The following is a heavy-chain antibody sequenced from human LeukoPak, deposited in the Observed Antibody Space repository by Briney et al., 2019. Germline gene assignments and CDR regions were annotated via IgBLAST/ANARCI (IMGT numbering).Heavy chain of an antibody. CDR2: ISASNGNT. V-gene: IGHV1-18*01. J-gene: IGHJ3*01. CDR1: GYWFITYG. CDR3: ARDVFEGFGERVIDAFDL. Sequence: ASMKVSCKASGYWFITYGLSWGRQAPGQGLEWMGCISASNGNTNFAPKLQGRVTMTADTSTSTASMELRSLRSDDTAVYYCARDVFEGFGERVIDAFDLWGQGTMVTVSS. D-gene: IGHD3-10*01.